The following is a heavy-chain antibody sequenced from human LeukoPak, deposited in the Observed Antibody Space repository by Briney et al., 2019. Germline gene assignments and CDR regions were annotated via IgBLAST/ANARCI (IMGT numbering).Heavy chain of an antibody. Sequence: KSSETLSLTCTVSGGSTSSGSFYWGWIRQPPGKGLEWIGIMYYSGSTYYNPSLRSRVIISVDTSKNQFSLKLSSVTAADTAVYYCAITTVTYGAGGAFDIWGQGTMVTVSS. CDR2: MYYSGST. J-gene: IGHJ3*02. CDR1: GGSTSSGSFY. V-gene: IGHV4-39*01. D-gene: IGHD4-17*01. CDR3: AITTVTYGAGGAFDI.